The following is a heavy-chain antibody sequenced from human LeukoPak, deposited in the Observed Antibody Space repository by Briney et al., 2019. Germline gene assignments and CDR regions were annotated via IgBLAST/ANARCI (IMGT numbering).Heavy chain of an antibody. J-gene: IGHJ3*02. Sequence: SETLSLTCAVYDGPFSGYYWSWIRQSPGKGLEWIGEINRSGRANYNPSFKSRVSMSVDTSKNQFSLKLSSVTAADTAVYYCASPTLTDPGAFDIWGQGTMVTVSS. D-gene: IGHD3-9*01. CDR3: ASPTLTDPGAFDI. V-gene: IGHV4-34*01. CDR2: INRSGRA. CDR1: DGPFSGYY.